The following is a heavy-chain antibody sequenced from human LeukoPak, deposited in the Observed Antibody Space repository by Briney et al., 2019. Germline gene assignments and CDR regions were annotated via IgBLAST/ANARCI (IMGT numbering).Heavy chain of an antibody. V-gene: IGHV3-21*01. CDR2: IISSSSYI. D-gene: IGHD2-15*01. CDR3: ARDYSEYYYYYYMDV. J-gene: IGHJ6*03. Sequence: GGSLRLSCAASGFTFSSYSMNWVRQAPGKGLEWVASIISSSSYIYYADSVKGRFTISRDNAKNSLYLEMNSLRAEDTAVYYCARDYSEYYYYYYMDVWGKGTTVTVSS. CDR1: GFTFSSYS.